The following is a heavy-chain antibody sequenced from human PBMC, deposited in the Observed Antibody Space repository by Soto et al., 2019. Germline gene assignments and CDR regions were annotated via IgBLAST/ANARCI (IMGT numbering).Heavy chain of an antibody. J-gene: IGHJ6*02. Sequence: PAYTHTLTFATSGEIVASDTPAWIWIRQAPARGLEWLGRAYYKSKWNNDYALSLKSRITISPDTSQNQFSLALDSVNPQDTAVYYCVGVSMFPAMDVWGQWTPVTDSS. CDR1: GEIVASDTPA. CDR3: VGVSMFPAMDV. D-gene: IGHD3-10*02. V-gene: IGHV6-1*01. CDR2: AYYKSKWNN.